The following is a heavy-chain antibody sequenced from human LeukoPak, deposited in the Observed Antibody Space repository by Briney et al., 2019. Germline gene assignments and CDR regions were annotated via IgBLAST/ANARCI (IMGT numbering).Heavy chain of an antibody. CDR2: IYSGGST. CDR1: GFTVSSNY. V-gene: IGHV3-66*01. J-gene: IGHJ4*02. Sequence: PGGSLRLSCAASGFTVSSNYMSWVRQAPGKGLEWVSVIYSGGSTYYADSVKGRFTISRDNSKNTLYLQMNSLRAEDTAVYYCANKERRQLGDYWGQGTLVTVSS. D-gene: IGHD6-6*01. CDR3: ANKERRQLGDY.